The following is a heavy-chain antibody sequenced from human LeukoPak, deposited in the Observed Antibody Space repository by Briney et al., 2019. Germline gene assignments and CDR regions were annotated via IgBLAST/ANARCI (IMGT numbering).Heavy chain of an antibody. V-gene: IGHV3-48*01. CDR3: ARDAIFGVVIYYMDV. J-gene: IGHJ6*03. CDR1: GFTFSSYS. D-gene: IGHD3-3*01. Sequence: GESLKISCAASGFTFSSYSMNWVRQAPGKGLEWVSYISSSSSTIYYADSVKGRFTISRDNAKNSLYLQMNSLRAEDTAVYYCARDAIFGVVIYYMDVWGKGTTVTVSS. CDR2: ISSSSSTI.